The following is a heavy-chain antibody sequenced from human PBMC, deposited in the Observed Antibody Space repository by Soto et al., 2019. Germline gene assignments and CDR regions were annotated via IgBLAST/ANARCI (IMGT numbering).Heavy chain of an antibody. CDR3: AKAIAAGTADAFDI. CDR2: ISWNSGSI. D-gene: IGHD6-13*01. Sequence: GGSLRLSCAASGFTFDDYAMHWVRQAPGKGLEWVSGISWNSGSIGYADSVKGRFTISRDNAKNSLYLQMNSLRAEDTALYYCAKAIAAGTADAFDIWGQGTMVTVSS. CDR1: GFTFDDYA. V-gene: IGHV3-9*01. J-gene: IGHJ3*02.